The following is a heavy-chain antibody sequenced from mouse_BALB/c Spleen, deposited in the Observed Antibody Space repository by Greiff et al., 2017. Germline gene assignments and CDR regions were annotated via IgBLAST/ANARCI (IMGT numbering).Heavy chain of an antibody. V-gene: IGHV1-82*01. CDR1: GYAFSSSW. Sequence: QVQLQQSGPELVKPGASVKISCKASGYAFSSSWMNWVKQRPGQGLEWIGRIYPGDGDTNYNGKFKGKATLTADNSSSTAYMQLSSLTSVDSAVYFCARLEAMDYWGQGTSVTVSS. CDR2: IYPGDGDT. J-gene: IGHJ4*01. CDR3: ARLEAMDY.